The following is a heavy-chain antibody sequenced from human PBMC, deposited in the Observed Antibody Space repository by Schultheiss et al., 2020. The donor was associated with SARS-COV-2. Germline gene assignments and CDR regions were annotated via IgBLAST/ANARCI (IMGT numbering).Heavy chain of an antibody. D-gene: IGHD6-6*01. CDR2: ISGSGGST. Sequence: GGSLRLSCAASGFTFSSYAMSWVRQAPGKGLEWVSAISGSGGSTYYADSVKGRFTISRDNAKNSLYLQMNSLRAEDTAVYYCARDAARGDWFDPWGQGTLVTVSS. CDR3: ARDAARGDWFDP. J-gene: IGHJ5*02. CDR1: GFTFSSYA. V-gene: IGHV3-23*01.